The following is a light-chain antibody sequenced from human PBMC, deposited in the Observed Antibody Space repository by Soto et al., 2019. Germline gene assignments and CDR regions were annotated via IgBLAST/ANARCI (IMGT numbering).Light chain of an antibody. V-gene: IGKV1-5*01. CDR1: RSISDW. CDR2: DAS. J-gene: IGKJ5*01. CDR3: QQANSFPIT. Sequence: DIQMTQSPSTLSASVGDRVTITCRASRSISDWLAWYQQKPGKAPELLIFDASSLKSGVPSRFSGSGSGTDFTLTISSLQPEDFATYYCQQANSFPITFGQGTRLEIK.